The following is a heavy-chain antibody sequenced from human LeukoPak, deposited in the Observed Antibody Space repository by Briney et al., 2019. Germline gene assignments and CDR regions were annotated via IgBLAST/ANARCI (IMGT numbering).Heavy chain of an antibody. J-gene: IGHJ3*02. CDR1: GFTFSSYW. V-gene: IGHV3-7*01. Sequence: GGSLRLSCAASGFTFSSYWMTWVRQAPGKGLEWVANIKQGGSEKYYVASVKGRFTISRDNAKNSLFLQMNSLRAEDTAVYYCAREGVGASTHAFDIRGQGTMVTVSS. CDR2: IKQGGSEK. CDR3: AREGVGASTHAFDI. D-gene: IGHD1-26*01.